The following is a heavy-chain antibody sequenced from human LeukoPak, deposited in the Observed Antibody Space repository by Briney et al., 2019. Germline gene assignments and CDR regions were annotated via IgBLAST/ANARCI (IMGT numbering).Heavy chain of an antibody. D-gene: IGHD3-22*01. V-gene: IGHV3-23*01. Sequence: PGGSLRLYCAASGFTFSSYAMSWVRQAPGKGLEWVSAISGSGGSTYYADSVKGRFTISRDNSKNTLYLQMNSLRAEDTAVYYCAKDPGGYYDSSGINDYWGQGTLVTVSS. CDR3: AKDPGGYYDSSGINDY. J-gene: IGHJ4*02. CDR2: ISGSGGST. CDR1: GFTFSSYA.